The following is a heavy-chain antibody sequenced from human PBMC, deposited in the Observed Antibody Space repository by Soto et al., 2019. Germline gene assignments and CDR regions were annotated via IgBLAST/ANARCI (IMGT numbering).Heavy chain of an antibody. D-gene: IGHD5-12*01. CDR1: GGSITNYY. Sequence: SETLSLTCTISGGSITNYYWSWIRQPPGKGLEWIGYVYYSVSTKYNPSLESRVTISAYTSKNQFSLRVTSVTAADTAVYYCAKYRRSAADGYTREFWGKGIMVSVSA. CDR3: AKYRRSAADGYTREF. CDR2: VYYSVST. V-gene: IGHV4-59*01. J-gene: IGHJ6*04.